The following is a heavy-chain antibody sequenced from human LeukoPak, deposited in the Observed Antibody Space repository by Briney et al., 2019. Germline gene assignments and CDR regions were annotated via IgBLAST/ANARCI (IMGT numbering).Heavy chain of an antibody. CDR2: INAGNGNT. CDR3: ARERITIFGVVTYYYGMDV. V-gene: IGHV1-3*01. J-gene: IGHJ6*02. Sequence: ASVKVSCKASGYTFTSYAMHWVRQAPGQRLEWMGWINAGNGNTKYSQKFQGRVTITRDTSASTAYMELSSLRSEDTAVYYCARERITIFGVVTYYYGMDVWGQGTTVTVSS. D-gene: IGHD3-3*01. CDR1: GYTFTSYA.